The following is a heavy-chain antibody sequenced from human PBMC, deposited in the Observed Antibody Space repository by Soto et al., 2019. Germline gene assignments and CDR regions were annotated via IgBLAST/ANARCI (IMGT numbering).Heavy chain of an antibody. V-gene: IGHV3-74*01. Sequence: GGSLRLPCAASGFIFKMYWMHWVRQSPGKGLVWISRIYNDGTYSDYADSVRGRFTISRDNVNDTLYLQMNNLRAEDSGLYYCTRGPRPISTGTGAYWGQGTQVTVSS. D-gene: IGHD3-10*01. CDR2: IYNDGTYS. J-gene: IGHJ4*02. CDR1: GFIFKMYW. CDR3: TRGPRPISTGTGAY.